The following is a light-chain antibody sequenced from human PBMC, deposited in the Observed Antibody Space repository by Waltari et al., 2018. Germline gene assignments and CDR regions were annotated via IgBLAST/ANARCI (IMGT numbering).Light chain of an antibody. CDR3: MLSYSGSWV. V-gene: IGLV7-46*01. J-gene: IGLJ3*02. CDR1: TGAVTSGHY. CDR2: DTS. Sequence: QAVLTQEPSVTVSPGGTVTLTCGSSTGAVTSGHYPYWFQQKPGQAPRPLISDTSNKHSWTPARFSGSLLGGKAVLTLSGAHREEEADYYCMLSYSGSWVFGGGTKLTVL.